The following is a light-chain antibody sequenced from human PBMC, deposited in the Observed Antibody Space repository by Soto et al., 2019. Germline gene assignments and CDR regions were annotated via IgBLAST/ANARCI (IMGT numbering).Light chain of an antibody. CDR1: QTISSW. CDR2: KAS. J-gene: IGKJ1*01. V-gene: IGKV1-5*03. CDR3: QHYNSYSEA. Sequence: DIHMTQSPATLSGSVDDRVTXXCRSSQTISSWLAWYQQKPGKAPKLLIYKASTLKSGVPSRFSGSGSGTEFTLTISSLRPDDFATYYCQHYNSYSEAFGQGTKVDIK.